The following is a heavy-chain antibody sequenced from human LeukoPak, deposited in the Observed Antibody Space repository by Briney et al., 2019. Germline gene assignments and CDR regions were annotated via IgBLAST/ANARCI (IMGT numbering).Heavy chain of an antibody. CDR2: IYYSGST. CDR1: GGSISRGGYY. D-gene: IGHD6-13*01. CDR3: AREGAAAGIDY. V-gene: IGHV4-61*08. J-gene: IGHJ4*02. Sequence: SQTLSLTCTVSGGSISRGGYYWSWIRQHPGKGLEWIGYIYYSGSTNYNPSLKSRVTISVDTSKNQFSLKLSSVTAADTAVYYCAREGAAAGIDYWGQGTLVTVSS.